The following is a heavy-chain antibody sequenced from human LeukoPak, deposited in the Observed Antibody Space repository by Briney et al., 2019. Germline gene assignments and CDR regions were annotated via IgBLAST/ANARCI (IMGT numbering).Heavy chain of an antibody. CDR2: IYISGTT. V-gene: IGHV4-4*09. CDR1: GGSISSNY. J-gene: IGHJ4*02. CDR3: ARGDHVDIVATIPRY. D-gene: IGHD5-12*01. Sequence: PSETLSLTCTVSGGSISSNYWSWIRQPQGKGLGRNGYIYISGTTNYNTTPKSRVPISVETSKNQFSLMRSSVTAADTAVYYSARGDHVDIVATIPRYWGQGTLVTVSS.